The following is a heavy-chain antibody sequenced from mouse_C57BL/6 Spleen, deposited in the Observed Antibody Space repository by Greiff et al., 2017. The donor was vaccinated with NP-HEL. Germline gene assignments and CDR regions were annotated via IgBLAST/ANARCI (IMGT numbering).Heavy chain of an antibody. CDR3: ASHYYGSRGYFDY. V-gene: IGHV5-6*01. Sequence: EVNVVESGGDLVKPGGSLKLSCAASRFTFSSYGMSWVRQTPDKRLEWVATISSGGSYTYYPDSVKGRFTISRDNAKNTLYLQMSSLKSEDTAMYYCASHYYGSRGYFDYWGQGTTLTVSS. CDR1: RFTFSSYG. CDR2: ISSGGSYT. J-gene: IGHJ2*01. D-gene: IGHD1-1*01.